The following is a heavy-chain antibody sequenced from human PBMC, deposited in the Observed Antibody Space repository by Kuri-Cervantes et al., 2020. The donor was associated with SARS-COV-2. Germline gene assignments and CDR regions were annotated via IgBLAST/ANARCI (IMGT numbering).Heavy chain of an antibody. CDR3: ARDLNQHLAYYYGMDV. D-gene: IGHD6-13*01. CDR2: ISAYNGNT. CDR1: GYTFTSYY. Sequence: ASVKVSCKASGYTFTSYYMHWVRQAPGQGLEWMGWISAYNGNTIYAQKFQGRVTMTTDTSTSTAYMELRSLRSDDTAVYYCARDLNQHLAYYYGMDVWGQGTTVTVSS. V-gene: IGHV1-18*04. J-gene: IGHJ6*02.